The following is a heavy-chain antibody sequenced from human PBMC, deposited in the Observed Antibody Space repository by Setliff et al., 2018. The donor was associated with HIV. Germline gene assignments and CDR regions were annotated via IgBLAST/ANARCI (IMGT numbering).Heavy chain of an antibody. CDR2: IYPGDSDT. D-gene: IGHD3-22*01. CDR3: ARSGDSSVNWFDP. Sequence: GESLKISCKGSGYTFSSYWIGWVRQMPGKGLEWMGIIYPGDSDTRYSPSFQGQVIISVDKFIRTAYLQWASLQPSDTAIYYCARSGDSSVNWFDPWGQGTLVTVSS. CDR1: GYTFSSYW. J-gene: IGHJ5*02. V-gene: IGHV5-51*01.